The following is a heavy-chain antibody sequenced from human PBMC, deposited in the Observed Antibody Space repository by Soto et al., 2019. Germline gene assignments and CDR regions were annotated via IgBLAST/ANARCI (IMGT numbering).Heavy chain of an antibody. V-gene: IGHV1-18*01. Sequence: QVQLVRSGAEVKKAGASVKFSCRASGYTFTSYGISWVRQAPGQGLEWMGWISAYNGNTNYAQKPQGRVTMTTDTTTSTAYRELRSLRSDETAVDYCARDGGYSGSYWGQGTLVTVS. J-gene: IGHJ4*02. D-gene: IGHD1-26*01. CDR2: ISAYNGNT. CDR1: GYTFTSYG. CDR3: ARDGGYSGSY.